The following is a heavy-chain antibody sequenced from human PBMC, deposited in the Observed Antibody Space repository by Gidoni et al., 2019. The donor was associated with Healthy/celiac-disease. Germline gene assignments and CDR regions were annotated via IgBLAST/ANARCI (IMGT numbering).Heavy chain of an antibody. V-gene: IGHV1-24*01. J-gene: IGHJ4*02. Sequence: QVQLVQSGAEVKKPGASVKVSCKVSGYTLTDLSMHWVRQAPGKGLEWMGGFDPEDGETTYAQKFQGRVTMTEDTSTDTAYMELSSLRSEDTAVYYCATGPPTTVTTSPVFDYWGQGTLVTVSS. D-gene: IGHD4-17*01. CDR2: FDPEDGET. CDR3: ATGPPTTVTTSPVFDY. CDR1: GYTLTDLS.